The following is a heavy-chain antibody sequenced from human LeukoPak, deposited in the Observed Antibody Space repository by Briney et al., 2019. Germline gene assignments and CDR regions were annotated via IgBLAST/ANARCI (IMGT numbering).Heavy chain of an antibody. CDR2: ISYDGSNK. CDR1: GFTFSSYA. D-gene: IGHD5-12*01. J-gene: IGHJ4*02. Sequence: GGSLRLSCAASGFTFSSYAMHWVRQAPGKGLEWVAVISYDGSNKYYADSVKGRFTISRDNSKNTLYLQMNSLRAEDTAVYYCARSGYDWTIWGQGTLVTVSS. CDR3: ARSGYDWTI. V-gene: IGHV3-30*04.